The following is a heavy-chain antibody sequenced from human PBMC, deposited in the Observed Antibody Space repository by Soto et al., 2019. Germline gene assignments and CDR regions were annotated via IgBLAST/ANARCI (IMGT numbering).Heavy chain of an antibody. Sequence: QVQLVQSGAEVKKPGSSVKVSCKASGGTFSSYAISWVRQAPGQGLEWMGGIIPIFGTANYAQKFQGRVTITAEKTPETAYRELSRLGFGDTAGYYCAIVFTRGGGSFDYWGQGTLVTVSS. CDR3: AIVFTRGGGSFDY. D-gene: IGHD3-16*01. CDR1: GGTFSSYA. J-gene: IGHJ4*02. V-gene: IGHV1-69*06. CDR2: IIPIFGTA.